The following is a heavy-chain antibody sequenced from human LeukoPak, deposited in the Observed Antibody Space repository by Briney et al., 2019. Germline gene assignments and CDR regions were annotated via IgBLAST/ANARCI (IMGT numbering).Heavy chain of an antibody. CDR3: AREDSSSWYGNY. J-gene: IGHJ4*02. Sequence: GASVKVSCKVSGGTFSSYAISWVRQAPGQGLEWMGRIIPILGIANYAQKFQGRVTITADKSTSTAYMELSSLRSEDTAVYYCAREDSSSWYGNYWGQGTLVTVSS. D-gene: IGHD6-13*01. CDR2: IIPILGIA. CDR1: GGTFSSYA. V-gene: IGHV1-69*04.